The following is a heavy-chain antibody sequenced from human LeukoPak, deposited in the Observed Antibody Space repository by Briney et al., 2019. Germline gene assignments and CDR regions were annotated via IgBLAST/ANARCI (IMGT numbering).Heavy chain of an antibody. D-gene: IGHD3-22*01. Sequence: GASVKVSCKASGYTFTSYYMHWVRQAPGQGLEWMGWINPNSGGTNYAQKFQGRVTMTRDTSISTAYMELSRLRSDDTAVYYCASLYYYDSSGVIDAFDIWGQGTMVTVSS. CDR1: GYTFTSYY. V-gene: IGHV1-2*02. CDR2: INPNSGGT. J-gene: IGHJ3*02. CDR3: ASLYYYDSSGVIDAFDI.